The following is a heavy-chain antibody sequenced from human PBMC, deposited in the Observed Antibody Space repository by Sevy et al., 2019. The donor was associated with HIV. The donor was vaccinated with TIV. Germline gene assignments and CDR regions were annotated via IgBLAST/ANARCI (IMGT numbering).Heavy chain of an antibody. J-gene: IGHJ5*02. CDR1: GFTFSSYS. D-gene: IGHD3-22*01. V-gene: IGHV3-48*02. CDR3: ARDDSSGYYYGWFDP. Sequence: GGSLRLSCAASGFTFSSYSMNWVRQAPGKGLEWVSYISSSSSTIYYADSVKGRLTISRDNAKNSLYLQMNSLRDEDTAVYYCARDDSSGYYYGWFDPWGQGTLVTVSS. CDR2: ISSSSSTI.